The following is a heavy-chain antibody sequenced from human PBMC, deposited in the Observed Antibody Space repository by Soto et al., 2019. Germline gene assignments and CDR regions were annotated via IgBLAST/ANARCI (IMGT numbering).Heavy chain of an antibody. Sequence: VSAQVSCQACGYTFSSCDMNWVRQATGQGLEWMGWMNPNSGNTGYPQKFQGRVTMTRNTSISTAYMELSSLRSEDTAVYYCARYGSAFDYWGQGHLVNGSA. CDR2: MNPNSGNT. V-gene: IGHV1-8*01. D-gene: IGHD3-10*01. CDR3: ARYGSAFDY. J-gene: IGHJ4*02. CDR1: GYTFSSCD.